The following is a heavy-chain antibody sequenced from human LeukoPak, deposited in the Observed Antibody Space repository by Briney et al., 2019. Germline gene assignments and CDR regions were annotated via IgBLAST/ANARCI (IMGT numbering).Heavy chain of an antibody. Sequence: GGSLRLSCAASGFTFSDYYMSWIRQAPGKGLEWLSYISSSSNTIYYADSVKGRFTISRDNAKNSLYLQMNSLRAEDTAVYYCAGTGYYRTHFDYWGQGTLVTVSS. CDR1: GFTFSDYY. CDR3: AGTGYYRTHFDY. D-gene: IGHD3/OR15-3a*01. J-gene: IGHJ4*02. CDR2: ISSSSNTI. V-gene: IGHV3-11*04.